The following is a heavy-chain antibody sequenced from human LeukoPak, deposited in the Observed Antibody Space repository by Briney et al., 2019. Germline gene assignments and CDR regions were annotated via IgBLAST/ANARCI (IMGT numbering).Heavy chain of an antibody. J-gene: IGHJ4*02. D-gene: IGHD1-1*01. V-gene: IGHV3-21*01. CDR3: TRALSSDNWFASH. Sequence: GGSLRVSCAASGFTFSSYSMNWDRQAPGKGLEWVSSINSNIRSTYYADSVKGRFTISRDNAKNSLHLQMDSLRAEDTAVYYCTRALSSDNWFASHWGQGTLVTVSS. CDR2: INSNIRST. CDR1: GFTFSSYS.